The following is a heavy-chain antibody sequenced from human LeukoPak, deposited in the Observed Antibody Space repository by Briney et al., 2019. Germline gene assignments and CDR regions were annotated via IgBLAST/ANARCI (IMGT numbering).Heavy chain of an antibody. Sequence: GESLKISCKGSGYSFTNYWIGWVRQMPGKGLEWMGIIYPGDSDTKYSPSFQGQVTISADRSISTAYLQWSSLKASDTAMYYCARRVTVVGGVIMGFDNWGQGTLVTVSS. CDR1: GYSFTNYW. CDR2: IYPGDSDT. D-gene: IGHD3-10*01. J-gene: IGHJ4*02. CDR3: ARRVTVVGGVIMGFDN. V-gene: IGHV5-51*01.